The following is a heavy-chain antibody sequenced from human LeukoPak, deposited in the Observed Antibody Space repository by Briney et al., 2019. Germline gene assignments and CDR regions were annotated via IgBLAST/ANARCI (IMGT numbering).Heavy chain of an antibody. V-gene: IGHV4-39*01. Sequence: SETLSLTCSVPGGSISRSSYYWGWIRQPPGKGLEWIGSIDYSGRTNYNPSLKSRVTLSVDTSKNQLSLRLSSVTAADTAVYYCARHPHQRFPFDYWGQGTLVTVSS. D-gene: IGHD2-2*01. J-gene: IGHJ4*02. CDR1: GGSISRSSYY. CDR3: ARHPHQRFPFDY. CDR2: IDYSGRT.